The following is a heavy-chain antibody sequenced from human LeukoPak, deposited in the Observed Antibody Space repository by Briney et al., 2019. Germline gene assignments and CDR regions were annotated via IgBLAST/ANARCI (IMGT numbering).Heavy chain of an antibody. D-gene: IGHD2-15*01. Sequence: SETLSLTCTVSGGSVSSGSYYWSWIRQPPGKGLEWIGYIYYSGSTNYNPPLKSRVTISVDTSKNQFSLKLSSVTAADTAVYYCATGYCSGGSCYSHYYYYGMDVWGQGTTVTVSS. CDR3: ATGYCSGGSCYSHYYYYGMDV. J-gene: IGHJ6*02. CDR2: IYYSGST. V-gene: IGHV4-61*01. CDR1: GGSVSSGSYY.